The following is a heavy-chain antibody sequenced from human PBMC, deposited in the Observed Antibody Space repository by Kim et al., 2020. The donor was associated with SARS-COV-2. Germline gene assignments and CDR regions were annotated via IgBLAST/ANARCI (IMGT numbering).Heavy chain of an antibody. D-gene: IGHD3-9*01. CDR3: ARDPRYYDILTRAYYYYGMDV. J-gene: IGHJ6*02. Sequence: GGSLRLSCAASGFTFSSYWMSWVRQAPGKGLEWVANIKQDGSEKYYVDSVKGRFTISRDNAKNSLYLQMNSLRAEDKAVYYCARDPRYYDILTRAYYYYGMDVWGQGTTVTVSS. V-gene: IGHV3-7*03. CDR1: GFTFSSYW. CDR2: IKQDGSEK.